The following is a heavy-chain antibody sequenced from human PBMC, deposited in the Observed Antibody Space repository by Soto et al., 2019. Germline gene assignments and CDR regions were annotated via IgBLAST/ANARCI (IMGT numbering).Heavy chain of an antibody. CDR1: GGSISSYY. D-gene: IGHD3-22*01. V-gene: IGHV4-59*01. CDR3: ARAKGYYDSSGYYSWFDP. J-gene: IGHJ5*02. CDR2: IYYSGST. Sequence: PSETLSLTCTVSGGSISSYYWSWIRQPPGKGLEWIGYIYYSGSTNYNPSLKSRVTISVDTSKNQFSLKLSSVTAADTAVYYCARAKGYYDSSGYYSWFDPWGQGTLVTVSS.